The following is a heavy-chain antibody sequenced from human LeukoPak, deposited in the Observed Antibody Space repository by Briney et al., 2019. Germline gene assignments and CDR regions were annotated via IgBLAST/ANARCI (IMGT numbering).Heavy chain of an antibody. V-gene: IGHV3-21*01. Sequence: PGGSLRLSCATSGFTLISFKMTWVRQAPGKGLEWVASISPSSSYISYADSLKGRVTVSRDNAKHSVFLQMSSLRAEDTAVYYCARDLTGGEYFDSWGQGTLVSVSS. CDR1: GFTLISFK. D-gene: IGHD3-16*01. CDR2: ISPSSSYI. CDR3: ARDLTGGEYFDS. J-gene: IGHJ4*02.